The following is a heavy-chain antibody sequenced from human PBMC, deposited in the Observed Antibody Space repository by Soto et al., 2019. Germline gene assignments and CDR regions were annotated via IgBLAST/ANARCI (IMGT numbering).Heavy chain of an antibody. V-gene: IGHV3-48*02. D-gene: IGHD3-9*01. J-gene: IGHJ6*02. CDR3: ASLYYDILTGYFSDSGYYGMDV. CDR1: GFTFSSYS. Sequence: GGSLRLSCAASGFTFSSYSMNWVRQAPGKGLEWVSYISSSSSTIYYADSVKGRFTISRDNAKNSLYLQMDSLRDEDTAVYYCASLYYDILTGYFSDSGYYGMDVWGQGTTVTAP. CDR2: ISSSSSTI.